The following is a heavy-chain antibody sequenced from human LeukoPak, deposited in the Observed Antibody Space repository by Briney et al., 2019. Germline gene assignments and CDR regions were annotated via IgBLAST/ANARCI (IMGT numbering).Heavy chain of an antibody. Sequence: GGSLRLSCAASGFTVSSNYMSWVRQAPGKGLEWVSVIYSGGSTYYADSVKGRFTISRNNSKNTLYLQMNSLRAEDTAVYYCARAAANYYYYYMDVWGKGTTVTVSS. CDR3: ARAAANYYYYYMDV. V-gene: IGHV3-53*01. CDR1: GFTVSSNY. J-gene: IGHJ6*03. D-gene: IGHD6-25*01. CDR2: IYSGGST.